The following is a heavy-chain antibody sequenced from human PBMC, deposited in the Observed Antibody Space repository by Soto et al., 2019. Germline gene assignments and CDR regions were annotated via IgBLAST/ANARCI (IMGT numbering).Heavy chain of an antibody. CDR2: ISYDGSNK. J-gene: IGHJ4*02. CDR3: AKAALYSSGWYLGVDY. CDR1: GFTFSSYG. D-gene: IGHD6-19*01. V-gene: IGHV3-30*18. Sequence: GGSLRLSCAASGFTFSSYGMHWVRQAPGKGLEWVAVISYDGSNKYYADSVKGRFTISRDNSKNTLYLQMNSLRAEDTAVYYCAKAALYSSGWYLGVDYWGQGTLVTVSS.